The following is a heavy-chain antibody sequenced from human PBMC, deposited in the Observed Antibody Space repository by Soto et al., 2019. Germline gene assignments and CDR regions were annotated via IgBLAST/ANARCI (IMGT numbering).Heavy chain of an antibody. V-gene: IGHV3-43D*04. CDR1: GFTFDDYA. J-gene: IGHJ4*02. Sequence: GGSLRLSCAASGFTFDDYAMHWVRQAPGKGLEWVSLISWDGGSTYYADSVKGRFTISRDNSKNSLYLQTNSLRAEDTALYYCAKDEAGSAAADYYFDYWGQGTLVTVSS. CDR2: ISWDGGST. CDR3: AKDEAGSAAADYYFDY. D-gene: IGHD6-13*01.